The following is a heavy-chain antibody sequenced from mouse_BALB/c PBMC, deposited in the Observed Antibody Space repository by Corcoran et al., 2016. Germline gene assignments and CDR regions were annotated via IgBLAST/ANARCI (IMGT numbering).Heavy chain of an antibody. J-gene: IGHJ2*01. D-gene: IGHD2-4*01. CDR1: GYTFTNYG. CDR3: ARLMISYYFDY. V-gene: IGHV9-3-1*01. CDR2: INTYTGEP. Sequence: QIQLVQSGPELKKPGETVKISCKAAGYTFTNYGMNWVKQAPGKGLKWMGWINTYTGEPTYADDFKGRFAFSLENSASTAYLQINNLKNEDTATYCCARLMISYYFDYWGQGTTLTVS.